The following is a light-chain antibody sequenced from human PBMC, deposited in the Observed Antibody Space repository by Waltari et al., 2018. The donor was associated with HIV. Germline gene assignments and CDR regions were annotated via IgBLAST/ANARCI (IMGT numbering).Light chain of an antibody. CDR3: QQYYTTPRT. Sequence: DIVMTQSPDSLAVSLGERATINCRSSQSVLYSSNNKTYLAWFQQKPGQPPKLLIYWASTRESGDPDRFSGSGSGTDFTLSISGLQAEDVAVYYCQQYYTTPRTFGQGTKVEIK. J-gene: IGKJ1*01. CDR1: QSVLYSSNNKTY. CDR2: WAS. V-gene: IGKV4-1*01.